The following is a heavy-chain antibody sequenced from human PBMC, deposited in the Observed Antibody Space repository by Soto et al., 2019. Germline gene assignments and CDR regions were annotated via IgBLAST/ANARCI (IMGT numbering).Heavy chain of an antibody. J-gene: IGHJ4*02. Sequence: QVQLVGSGGGVVQPGRSLRLSCFVSGLTISSHTIDWVRQAPGKGLEGVAILLYDGTNKYYADSVKGRFTISRDNSKNTVYLQMGSLTSEDMAVYYCAREGADAGSAPDYWGQGTLVTVSS. CDR3: AREGADAGSAPDY. CDR2: LLYDGTNK. V-gene: IGHV3-30-3*01. CDR1: GLTISSHT. D-gene: IGHD2-15*01.